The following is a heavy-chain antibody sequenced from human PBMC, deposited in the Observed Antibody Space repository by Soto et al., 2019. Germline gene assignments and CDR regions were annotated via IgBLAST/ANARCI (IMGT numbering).Heavy chain of an antibody. J-gene: IGHJ4*02. CDR2: IKQDGSET. Sequence: ELQLVEFGGGLVQPGGSRRLSCAVSGFIFRNQWMAWARQTTGKGLEWVALIKQDGSETYNMDSVSGQFTISRHNAKNSLYLQMKRLRAEDTAVYYCTRDWDSWGQGTLVTVSS. CDR3: TRDWDS. V-gene: IGHV3-7*01. CDR1: GFIFRNQW.